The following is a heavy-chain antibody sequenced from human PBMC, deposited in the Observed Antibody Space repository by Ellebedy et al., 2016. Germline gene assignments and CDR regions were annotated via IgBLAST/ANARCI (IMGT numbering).Heavy chain of an antibody. CDR3: ARHIIGSILYYYYGMDV. CDR1: GGSFSSYY. J-gene: IGHJ6*02. D-gene: IGHD3-10*01. CDR2: IYYSGST. Sequence: SETLSLTCAVYGGSFSSYYWGWIRQPPGKGLVWMWSIYYSGSTYYNPSLKSRVTISVDTSKNQLSLKLSSVTAADTAVYYCARHIIGSILYYYYGMDVWGQGTTVTVS. V-gene: IGHV4-39*01.